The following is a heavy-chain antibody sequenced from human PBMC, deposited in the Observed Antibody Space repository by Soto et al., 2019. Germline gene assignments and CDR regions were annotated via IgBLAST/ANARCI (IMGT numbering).Heavy chain of an antibody. CDR2: INPSGGST. J-gene: IGHJ6*02. CDR1: GYTFTSYY. D-gene: IGHD3-10*01. Sequence: QVQLVQSGAEVKKPGASVKVSCKASGYTFTSYYMHWVRQAPGQGLEWMGIINPSGGSTSYAQKFQGRVTMTRDTSTSTVYMELSSLRSEDTAVYYCARDRVTMVRGANYGMDVWGQGTTVTVSS. CDR3: ARDRVTMVRGANYGMDV. V-gene: IGHV1-46*01.